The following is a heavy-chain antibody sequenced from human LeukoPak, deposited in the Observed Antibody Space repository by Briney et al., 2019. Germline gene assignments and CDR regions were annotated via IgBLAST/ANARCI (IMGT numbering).Heavy chain of an antibody. D-gene: IGHD6-19*01. CDR1: GYTFTGYY. CDR2: INPNSGGT. J-gene: IGHJ4*02. Sequence: ASLKVSCKASGYTFTGYYMHWVRQAPGQRLEWMGWINPNSGGTNYAQKFQGRVTMTRDTSISTAYMELSRLRSDDTAVYYGAGLSIAVDDDYWGQGPLVSVSS. V-gene: IGHV1-2*02. CDR3: AGLSIAVDDDY.